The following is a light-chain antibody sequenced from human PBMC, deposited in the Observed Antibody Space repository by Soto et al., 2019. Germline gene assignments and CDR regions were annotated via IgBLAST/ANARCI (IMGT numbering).Light chain of an antibody. CDR3: QQRSNWPPLFT. CDR1: QSVSSS. CDR2: DAS. V-gene: IGKV3-11*01. J-gene: IGKJ3*01. Sequence: EIVLTQSPATMSLSPWDRATLSCRASQSVSSSLAWYQQKPGQAPRLLIYDASHLANGIPARFSGSGSGTDFTLTISSLEPEDVAVYYCQQRSNWPPLFTFGPGTKVDIK.